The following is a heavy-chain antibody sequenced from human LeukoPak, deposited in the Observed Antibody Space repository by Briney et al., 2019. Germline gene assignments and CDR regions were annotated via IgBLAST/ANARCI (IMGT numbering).Heavy chain of an antibody. V-gene: IGHV3-23*01. J-gene: IGHJ4*02. CDR3: ARPSPFCGADCHRYFHY. CDR1: GFTFSTYS. Sequence: PGGSLRLSCAASGFTFSTYSMTWVRQAPGKGLEWVSIISDKGDTTYYADSVKGRFTISRDNSKNTLYLQTNSLGAEDTAVYYCARPSPFCGADCHRYFHYWGQGTLVTVSS. D-gene: IGHD2-21*02. CDR2: ISDKGDTT.